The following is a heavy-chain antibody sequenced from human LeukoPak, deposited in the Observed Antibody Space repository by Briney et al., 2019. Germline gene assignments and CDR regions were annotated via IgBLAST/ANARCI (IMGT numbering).Heavy chain of an antibody. Sequence: GGSLRLFCAASGVTFSSNWMHWVRQAPGKGLVWVSRINSDGRRTSYADSVMGRFTISRDNAKNTLDLQLNSLSAEDTAVYYCAKEGRGGAITLVRGVKGDYYYMDVWGKGTTVTISS. CDR1: GVTFSSNW. D-gene: IGHD3-10*01. CDR2: INSDGRRT. CDR3: AKEGRGGAITLVRGVKGDYYYMDV. V-gene: IGHV3-74*01. J-gene: IGHJ6*03.